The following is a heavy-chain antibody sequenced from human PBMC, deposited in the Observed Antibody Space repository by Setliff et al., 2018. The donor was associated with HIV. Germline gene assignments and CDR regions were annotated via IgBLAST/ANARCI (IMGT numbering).Heavy chain of an antibody. D-gene: IGHD5-12*01. CDR1: GGTFSNYF. CDR2: IMPMLGTA. J-gene: IGHJ4*02. Sequence: SVKVSCKASGGTFSNYFISWIRQAPGQGLEWMGKIMPMLGTANYAQKFQGRVTITADGSTSTVYMELRSLTSKDTAMYYCARDAGYIGSSWDRWGQGTLVTVSS. CDR3: ARDAGYIGSSWDR. V-gene: IGHV1-69*11.